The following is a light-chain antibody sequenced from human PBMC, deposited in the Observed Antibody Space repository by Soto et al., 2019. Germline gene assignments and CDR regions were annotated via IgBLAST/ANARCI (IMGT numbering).Light chain of an antibody. CDR2: QDS. CDR3: QAWDSSNVV. V-gene: IGLV3-1*01. J-gene: IGLJ2*01. CDR1: KLGDKY. Sequence: SYELTQPPSVSVSPGQTASITCSGDKLGDKYACWYQQKPGQSPVLVIYQDSKRPSGIPERFSGSNSGNTATLTIGGTQAMDEADYYCQAWDSSNVVFGGGTKVTVL.